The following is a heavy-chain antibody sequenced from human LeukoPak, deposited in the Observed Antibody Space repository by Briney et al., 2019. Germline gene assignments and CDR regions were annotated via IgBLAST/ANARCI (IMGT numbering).Heavy chain of an antibody. CDR3: ARDGYGSGSYLWWFDP. V-gene: IGHV1-18*04. CDR2: ISAYNGNT. Sequence: VSVKVSCKASGYTFTSYGISWVRQAPGQGLEWMGWISAYNGNTNYAQKLQGRVTMTTDTSTSTAYMELRGLRSDDTAVYYCARDGYGSGSYLWWFDPWGQGTLVTVSS. CDR1: GYTFTSYG. D-gene: IGHD3-10*01. J-gene: IGHJ5*02.